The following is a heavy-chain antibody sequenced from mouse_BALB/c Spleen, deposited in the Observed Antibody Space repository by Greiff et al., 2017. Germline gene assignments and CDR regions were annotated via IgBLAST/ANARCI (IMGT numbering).Heavy chain of an antibody. V-gene: IGHV3-2*02. CDR2: ISYSGST. J-gene: IGHJ2*01. CDR1: GYSITSDYA. CDR3: ALAFDY. Sequence: DVKLQESGPGLVKPSQSLSLTCTVTGYSITSDYAWNWIRQFPGNKLEWMGYISYSGSTSYNPSLKSRISITRDTSKNQFFLQLNSVTTEDTATYYCALAFDYWGQGTTLTVSS.